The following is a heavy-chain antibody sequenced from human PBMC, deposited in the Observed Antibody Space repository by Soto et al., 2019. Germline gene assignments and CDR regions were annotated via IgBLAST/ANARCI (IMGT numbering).Heavy chain of an antibody. V-gene: IGHV4-31*03. CDR1: GGSISSGGYY. Sequence: QVQLQESGPGLVKPSQTLSLTCTVSGGSISSGGYYWSWIRQHPGKGLEWIGYIYYSGSNYYNPSLKSRVTRSVDTSKNQSSLKLSSVTAADTAVYYCARDRVGEMHYDFSWGQGTLVTVSS. D-gene: IGHD3-3*01. CDR2: IYYSGSN. CDR3: ARDRVGEMHYDFS. J-gene: IGHJ5*02.